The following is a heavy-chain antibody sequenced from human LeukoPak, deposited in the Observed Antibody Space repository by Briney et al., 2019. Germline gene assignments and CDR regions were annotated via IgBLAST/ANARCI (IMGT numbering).Heavy chain of an antibody. CDR1: GFTFSSYE. Sequence: GGSLRLSCAASGFTFSSYEMNWVRQAPGKGLEWGSYISIIVSTIYYADSVKGRFTISRDNSKNSLYPQMNSLRAEDTAVYYCAELGITMIGGVWGKGTTVTISS. V-gene: IGHV3-48*03. J-gene: IGHJ6*04. CDR3: AELGITMIGGV. CDR2: ISIIVSTI. D-gene: IGHD3-10*02.